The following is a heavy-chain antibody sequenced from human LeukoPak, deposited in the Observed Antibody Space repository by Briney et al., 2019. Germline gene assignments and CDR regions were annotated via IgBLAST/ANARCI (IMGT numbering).Heavy chain of an antibody. Sequence: PSETLSLTRTVSGYSISSGYHYGWIRQPPGKGLEWIGSVHQSGSTYYNPSLKSRVTISIDNSKNQFSLKLTSVTAADTAVYYCGSQREWSLTEYHFDYWGQGTLVTVSS. CDR1: GYSISSGYH. CDR2: VHQSGST. J-gene: IGHJ4*02. D-gene: IGHD3-3*01. V-gene: IGHV4-38-2*02. CDR3: GSQREWSLTEYHFDY.